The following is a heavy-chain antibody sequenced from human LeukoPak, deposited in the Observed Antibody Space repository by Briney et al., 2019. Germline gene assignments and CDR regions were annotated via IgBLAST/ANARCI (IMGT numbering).Heavy chain of an antibody. Sequence: APVKVSCKASGGTFSSYAISWVRQAPGQGLEWMGGIIPIFGTANYAQKFQGRVTITADESTSTAYMELSSLRSEDTAVYYCARGPSGYHNTGGQGTLVTVSS. D-gene: IGHD5-12*01. V-gene: IGHV1-69*13. CDR3: ARGPSGYHNT. CDR1: GGTFSSYA. CDR2: IIPIFGTA. J-gene: IGHJ4*02.